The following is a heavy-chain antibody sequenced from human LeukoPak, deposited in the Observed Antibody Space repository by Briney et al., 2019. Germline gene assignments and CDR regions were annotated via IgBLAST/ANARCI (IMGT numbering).Heavy chain of an antibody. J-gene: IGHJ4*02. Sequence: SEPLSLTCTVSGGSISSYYWSWIRQPPGKGLEWIGYIYYSGSTNYNPSLKSRVTISVDTSKNQFSLKLSSVTAADTAVYYCARSMIVVAYTFDYWGQGTLVTVSS. CDR1: GGSISSYY. D-gene: IGHD3-22*01. CDR3: ARSMIVVAYTFDY. V-gene: IGHV4-59*01. CDR2: IYYSGST.